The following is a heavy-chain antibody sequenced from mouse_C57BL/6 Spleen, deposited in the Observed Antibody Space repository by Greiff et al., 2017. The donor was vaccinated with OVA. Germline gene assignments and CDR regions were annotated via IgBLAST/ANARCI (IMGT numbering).Heavy chain of an antibody. CDR1: GYTFTSYW. Sequence: VQLQQPGTELVKPGASVKLSCKASGYTFTSYWMHWVKQRPGQGLEWIGNINPSNGGTNYNEKFKSKATLTVDKSSSTAYMQLSSLTSEDSAVYYCARWGYGSKETYFDVWGTGTTVTVSS. V-gene: IGHV1-53*01. CDR2: INPSNGGT. D-gene: IGHD1-1*01. CDR3: ARWGYGSKETYFDV. J-gene: IGHJ1*03.